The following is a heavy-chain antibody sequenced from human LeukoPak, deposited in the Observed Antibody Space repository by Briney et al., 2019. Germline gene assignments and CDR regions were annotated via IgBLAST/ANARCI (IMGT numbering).Heavy chain of an antibody. V-gene: IGHV4-61*02. CDR3: ARLYGSGSSLYFDY. CDR1: GGSISSSPYY. Sequence: PSETLSLTCTVSGGSISSSPYYWSWIRQPAGKGLEWIGRIYTSGSTNYNPSLKSRVTISVDTSKNQFSLKLSSVTAADTAVYYCARLYGSGSSLYFDYWGQGTLVTVSS. D-gene: IGHD3-10*01. J-gene: IGHJ4*02. CDR2: IYTSGST.